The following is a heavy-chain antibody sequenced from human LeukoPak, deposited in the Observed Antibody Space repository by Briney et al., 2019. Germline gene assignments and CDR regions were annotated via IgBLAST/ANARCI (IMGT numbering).Heavy chain of an antibody. CDR3: ARAGELLWFGVDY. Sequence: PSETLSLTCTVSGGSISSYYWSWIRQPPGKGLEWIGYIYYSGSTNYNPSLKGRVTISVDTSKNQFSLKLSSVTAADTAVYYCARAGELLWFGVDYWGQGTLVTVSS. D-gene: IGHD3-10*01. V-gene: IGHV4-59*01. CDR2: IYYSGST. J-gene: IGHJ4*02. CDR1: GGSISSYY.